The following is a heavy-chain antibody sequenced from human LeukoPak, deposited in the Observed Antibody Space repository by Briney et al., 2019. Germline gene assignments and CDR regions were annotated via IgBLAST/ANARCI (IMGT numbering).Heavy chain of an antibody. J-gene: IGHJ4*02. V-gene: IGHV3-30*02. CDR2: IRYDGSNK. CDR3: AREEVDTAMAPFDY. CDR1: GFTFSSYG. Sequence: GGSLRLSCAASGFTFSSYGMHWVRQAPGKGLEWVAFIRYDGSNKYYADSVKGRFTISRDNSKNTLYLQMNSLRAEDTAVYYRAREEVDTAMAPFDYWGQGTLVTVSS. D-gene: IGHD5-18*01.